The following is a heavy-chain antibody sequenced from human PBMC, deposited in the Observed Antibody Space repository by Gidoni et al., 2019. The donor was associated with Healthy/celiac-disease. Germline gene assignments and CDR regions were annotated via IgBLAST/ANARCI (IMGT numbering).Heavy chain of an antibody. V-gene: IGHV4-39*02. Sequence: QLQLQESGPRLVKPSETLSLTCTVSGGSISSSSYYWGWIRPPPGKGLEWIGSIYYSGSTYYNPSLKSRVTISVDTSKNQFSLKLSSVTAADTAVYYCARDGSSWYDAFDIWGQGTMVTVSS. CDR3: ARDGSSWYDAFDI. CDR2: IYYSGST. D-gene: IGHD6-13*01. CDR1: GGSISSSSYY. J-gene: IGHJ3*02.